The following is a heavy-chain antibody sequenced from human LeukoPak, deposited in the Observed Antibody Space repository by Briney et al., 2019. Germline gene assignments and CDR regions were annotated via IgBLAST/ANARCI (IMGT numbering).Heavy chain of an antibody. CDR3: ARFRSRITIFGVDTSLDY. Sequence: SETLSLTCAVYGGSFSGYYWSWIRQPPGKGLEWRGEINHSGSTNYNPSLKSRVTISVDTSKNQFSLKLSSVTAADTAVYYCARFRSRITIFGVDTSLDYWGQGTLVTVSS. V-gene: IGHV4-34*01. CDR2: INHSGST. D-gene: IGHD3-3*01. CDR1: GGSFSGYY. J-gene: IGHJ4*02.